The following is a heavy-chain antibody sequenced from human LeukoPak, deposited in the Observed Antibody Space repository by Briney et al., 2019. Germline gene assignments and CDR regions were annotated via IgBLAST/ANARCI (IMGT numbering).Heavy chain of an antibody. D-gene: IGHD3-16*01. Sequence: SETLSLTCTVSGDPISGTYYWSWIRQPPGKGLEWISYIYHTGTTDSNPSLKSRVTISLDTSKNQFSLKMSSVTAADTAVYYCARRWVYDKRAFDAWGQGTMVTVSS. V-gene: IGHV4-59*08. CDR2: IYHTGTT. CDR1: GDPISGTYY. J-gene: IGHJ3*01. CDR3: ARRWVYDKRAFDA.